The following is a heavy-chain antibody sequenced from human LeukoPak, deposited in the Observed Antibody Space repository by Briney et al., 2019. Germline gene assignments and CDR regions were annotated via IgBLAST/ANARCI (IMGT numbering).Heavy chain of an antibody. CDR3: ARNIAVRSDAFDI. CDR1: GFSFSSYS. D-gene: IGHD6-6*01. Sequence: GGSLRLSCAASGFSFSSYSINWVRQAPGKGLEWVSYISGDGNAKHYTDSVKGRFTISRDNAKNALYLQMNSLRAEDTAVYYCARNIAVRSDAFDIWGQGTMVTVSS. V-gene: IGHV3-48*01. J-gene: IGHJ3*02. CDR2: ISGDGNAK.